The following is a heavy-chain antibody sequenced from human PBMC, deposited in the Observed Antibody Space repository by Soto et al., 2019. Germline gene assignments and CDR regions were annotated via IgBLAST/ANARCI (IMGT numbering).Heavy chain of an antibody. CDR1: GWSFSGYY. CDR3: ARSVLLWFGELYRNQYGMDV. V-gene: IGHV4-34*01. J-gene: IGHJ6*02. D-gene: IGHD3-10*01. CDR2: INHSGST. Sequence: PSEDLSLDCAVYGWSFSGYYWRWIRQPPGKGLEWIGEINHSGSTNYNPSLKSRVTISVDTSKNQFSLKLSSVTAADTAVYYCARSVLLWFGELYRNQYGMDVWGQGTTVTVSS.